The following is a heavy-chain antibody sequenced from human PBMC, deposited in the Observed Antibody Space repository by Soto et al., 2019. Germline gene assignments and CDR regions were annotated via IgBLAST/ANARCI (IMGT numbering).Heavy chain of an antibody. D-gene: IGHD3-9*01. CDR3: AREVDWLLPPGYYYYYMDV. CDR2: IWYDGSNK. V-gene: IGHV3-33*01. J-gene: IGHJ6*03. CDR1: GFTFSSYG. Sequence: GGSLRLSCAASGFTFSSYGMHWVRQAPGKGLEWVAVIWYDGSNKYYADSVKGRFTISRDNSKNTLYLQMNSLRAEDTAVYYCAREVDWLLPPGYYYYYMDVWGKGTTVTVSS.